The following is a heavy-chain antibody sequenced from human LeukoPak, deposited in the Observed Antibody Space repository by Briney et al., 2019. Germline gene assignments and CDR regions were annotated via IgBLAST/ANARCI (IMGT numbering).Heavy chain of an antibody. V-gene: IGHV3-11*04. CDR3: ARDVDVDY. CDR2: ISSRGSTI. CDR1: GFTFSDYY. J-gene: IGHJ4*02. Sequence: PGGSLRLSCAASGFTFSDYYISWSRQAPGKGLEWVSYISSRGSTIYYADTVKGRFTISRDNAKNSLYLQMNSLRAEDTAVYYCARDVDVDYWGQGTLVTVSS.